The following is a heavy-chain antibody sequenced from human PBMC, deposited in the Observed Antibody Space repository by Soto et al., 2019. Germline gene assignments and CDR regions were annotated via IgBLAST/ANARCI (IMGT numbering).Heavy chain of an antibody. CDR3: ARDDPHGSAY. CDR2: IYYSGNT. J-gene: IGHJ4*01. V-gene: IGHV4-31*03. D-gene: IGHD3-10*01. Sequence: QVQLQESGPGLVKPSQTLSLTCTVSGCSISSGGYYWSWIRQHPGKGLEWIGYIYYSGNTYYNPSLKSRVTISVDTSKNQFSLKLSSVTAADTALYYCARDDPHGSAYWGHGTLVTVSS. CDR1: GCSISSGGYY.